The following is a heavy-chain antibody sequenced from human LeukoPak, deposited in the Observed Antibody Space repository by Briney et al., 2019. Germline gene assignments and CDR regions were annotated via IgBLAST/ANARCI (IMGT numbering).Heavy chain of an antibody. CDR2: IYYSGST. CDR3: ARRNGYPFDV. V-gene: IGHV4-28*01. J-gene: IGHJ3*01. D-gene: IGHD6-13*01. CDR1: GYSITSSNW. Sequence: SETLSLTCAVSGYSITSSNWWGWIRPPPGKGLEWIGYIYYSGSTYYNPSLKSRVTMSVDTSKNQFSLKLSSVTAVDTALYYCARRNGYPFDVWGLGTMVTVSS.